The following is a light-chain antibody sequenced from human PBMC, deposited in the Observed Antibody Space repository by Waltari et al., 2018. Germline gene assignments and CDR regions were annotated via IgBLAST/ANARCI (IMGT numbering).Light chain of an antibody. CDR3: QQYYTPPWT. CDR2: WAS. Sequence: DIVMTQSPDSLAVSLGERATTNCKSSQSVLYSSNNKNYLAWFQQKPGQPPKLLIYWASTRESGVPDRFSGSGSETDFTLTISSLQAEDVAVYFCQQYYTPPWTFGQGTKVEIK. CDR1: QSVLYSSNNKNY. V-gene: IGKV4-1*01. J-gene: IGKJ1*01.